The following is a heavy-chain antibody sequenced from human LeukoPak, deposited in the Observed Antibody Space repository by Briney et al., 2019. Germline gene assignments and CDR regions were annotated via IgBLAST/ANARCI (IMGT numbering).Heavy chain of an antibody. D-gene: IGHD6-19*01. CDR2: IYYSVTT. Sequence: PSETLCLTCTVSGGAINNYVWSWVRQPPGKGLEWIGYIYYSVTTNYNPSLKSRVTISVDTSKSQFSLRLSSVTAADTAVYYCARGGIAVPGAFDSWGEGTLITVSS. CDR3: ARGGIAVPGAFDS. CDR1: GGAINNYV. J-gene: IGHJ4*02. V-gene: IGHV4-59*01.